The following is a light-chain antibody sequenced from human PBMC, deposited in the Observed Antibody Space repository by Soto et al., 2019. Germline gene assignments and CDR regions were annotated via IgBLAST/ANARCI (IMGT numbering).Light chain of an antibody. V-gene: IGLV2-14*01. J-gene: IGLJ2*01. Sequence: QSVLTQPASVSGSPGQSITISCTGTRSDVGAYNYVSWYQQHPGKAPKLIISEVSNRPSGVSNRFSGSKSGNTASLTISGLQAEDEADYYCSSYTSSSTVVFGGGTKVTVL. CDR3: SSYTSSSTVV. CDR2: EVS. CDR1: RSDVGAYNY.